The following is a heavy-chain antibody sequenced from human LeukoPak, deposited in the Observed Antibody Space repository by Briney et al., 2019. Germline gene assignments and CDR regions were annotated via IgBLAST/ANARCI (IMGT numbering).Heavy chain of an antibody. CDR1: GCSISSYY. V-gene: IGHV4-59*01. Sequence: SETLSLTCTASGCSISSYYWFWIRQPPGKGLEWIGYIYYSGSTNYNPSLKSRVTISVDTSKNQFSLKLSSVTAADTAVYYCAREAYDMLTGDYGLMAVWGQGTTVTVSS. CDR3: AREAYDMLTGDYGLMAV. J-gene: IGHJ6*02. CDR2: IYYSGST. D-gene: IGHD3-9*01.